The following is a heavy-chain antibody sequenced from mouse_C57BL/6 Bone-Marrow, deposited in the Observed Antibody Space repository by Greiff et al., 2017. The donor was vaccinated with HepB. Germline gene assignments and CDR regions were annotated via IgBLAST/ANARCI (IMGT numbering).Heavy chain of an antibody. Sequence: VQLQQSGAELVRPGASVKLSCTASGFNIKDDYMHWVKQRPEQGLEWIGWIDPENGDTEYASKFQGKATITADTSSNTAYLQLSSLTSEDTAVYYCTPLTGTFAYWGQGTLVTVSA. J-gene: IGHJ3*01. CDR3: TPLTGTFAY. CDR1: GFNIKDDY. D-gene: IGHD4-1*01. V-gene: IGHV14-4*01. CDR2: IDPENGDT.